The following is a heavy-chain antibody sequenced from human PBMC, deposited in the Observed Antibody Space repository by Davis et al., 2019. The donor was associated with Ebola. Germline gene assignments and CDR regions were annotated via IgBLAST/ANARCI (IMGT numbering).Heavy chain of an antibody. V-gene: IGHV3-23*01. Sequence: GGSLRLSCAASGFTFSNYAVNWVRQAPGKGLEWVSHISSSGLTTFYADSVRGRFSISRDISKNTLYLQITNLAAGDTAVYYCTRPAYSSAWHFDYWGQGALVTVSS. CDR3: TRPAYSSAWHFDY. J-gene: IGHJ4*02. D-gene: IGHD6-19*01. CDR2: ISSSGLTT. CDR1: GFTFSNYA.